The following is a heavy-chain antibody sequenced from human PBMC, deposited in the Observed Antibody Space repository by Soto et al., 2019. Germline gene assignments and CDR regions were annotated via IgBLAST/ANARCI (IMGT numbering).Heavy chain of an antibody. Sequence: GGSLRLSCAASGFTFSSYAMSWVRQAPGKGLEWVSAISGSGGSTYYADSVKGRFTISRDNSKNTLYLQMNSLRAEDTAVYYCAKGSQWLEEAYYFDYWGQGTLVTVSS. D-gene: IGHD5-12*01. CDR2: ISGSGGST. V-gene: IGHV3-23*01. CDR1: GFTFSSYA. J-gene: IGHJ4*02. CDR3: AKGSQWLEEAYYFDY.